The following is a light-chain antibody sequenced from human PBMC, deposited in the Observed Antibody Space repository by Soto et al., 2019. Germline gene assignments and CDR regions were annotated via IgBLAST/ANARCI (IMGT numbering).Light chain of an antibody. V-gene: IGKV3-20*01. CDR1: RIVSSSY. J-gene: IGKJ5*01. CDR3: QQYGTSPRSIT. Sequence: EIVMTQSPATLSVSPGERATLACRASRIVSSSYLAWYQQKPGQAPRLLIYATSSRATGIPDRFSGGGSGSDFTLTINKLEPEDFAVYYCQQYGTSPRSITFGQGTRLEIK. CDR2: ATS.